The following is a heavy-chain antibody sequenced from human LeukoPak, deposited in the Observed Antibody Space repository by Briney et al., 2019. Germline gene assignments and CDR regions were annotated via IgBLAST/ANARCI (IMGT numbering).Heavy chain of an antibody. CDR2: ISSSSSYI. CDR3: ARGVVRYFDY. V-gene: IGHV3-21*01. D-gene: IGHD3-9*01. CDR1: GFTFSGYS. J-gene: IGHJ4*02. Sequence: GGSLRLSCAASGFTFSGYSMNWVRQAPGKGLEWVSSISSSSSYIYYADSVKGRFTISRDNAKNPLYLQMNSLRAEDTAVYYCARGVVRYFDYWGQGALVTVSS.